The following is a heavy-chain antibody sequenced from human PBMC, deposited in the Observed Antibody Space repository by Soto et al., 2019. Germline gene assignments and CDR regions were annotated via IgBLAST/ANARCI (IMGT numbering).Heavy chain of an antibody. CDR2: ISYDGSNK. J-gene: IGHJ4*02. V-gene: IGHV3-30*18. CDR1: GFTFSSYG. CDR3: AKDRGRAGSYFDY. Sequence: PGGSLRLSCAASGFTFSSYGMHWVRQAPGKGLEWVAVISYDGSNKYYADSVKGRFTISRDNSKNTLYLQMNSLRAEDTAVYYCAKDRGRAGSYFDYWGQGTLVTVS.